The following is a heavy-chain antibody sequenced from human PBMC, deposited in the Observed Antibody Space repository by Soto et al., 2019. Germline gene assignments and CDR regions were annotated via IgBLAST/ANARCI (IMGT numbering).Heavy chain of an antibody. CDR3: AKVVLSGEDTAMVNPDLYYFDY. Sequence: GGSLRLSCAASGFTFSSYGMHWVRQAPGKGLEWVAVISYDGSNKYYADSVKGRFTISRDNSKNTLYLQMNSLRAEDTAVYYCAKVVLSGEDTAMVNPDLYYFDYWGQGTLVTVSS. CDR1: GFTFSSYG. CDR2: ISYDGSNK. D-gene: IGHD5-18*01. V-gene: IGHV3-30*18. J-gene: IGHJ4*02.